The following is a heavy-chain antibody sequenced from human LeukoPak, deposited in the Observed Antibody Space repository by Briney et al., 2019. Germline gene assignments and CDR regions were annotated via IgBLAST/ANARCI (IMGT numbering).Heavy chain of an antibody. J-gene: IGHJ4*02. D-gene: IGHD3-22*01. CDR3: ARGSRPHYYDSSGYYHFAY. CDR2: IWYDGSNK. Sequence: GGSLRLSRAASGFTFSSYGMHWVRQAPGKGLEWVAVIWYDGSNKYYADSVKGRFTISRDNSKNTLYLQMNSLRAEDTAVYYCARGSRPHYYDSSGYYHFAYWGQGTLVTVSS. V-gene: IGHV3-33*01. CDR1: GFTFSSYG.